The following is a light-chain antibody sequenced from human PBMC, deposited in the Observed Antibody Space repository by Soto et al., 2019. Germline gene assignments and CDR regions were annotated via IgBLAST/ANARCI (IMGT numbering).Light chain of an antibody. CDR1: ESISSW. Sequence: DIQMTQSPSTLSASVGDRVTITCRASESISSWLAWYQQKPWKAPKLLIYKASNLESGVPSRFSGSGSGTEFTLTISSLQPDDFATYYCQQYITYSTFGQGTRLEIK. J-gene: IGKJ5*01. CDR3: QQYITYST. CDR2: KAS. V-gene: IGKV1-5*03.